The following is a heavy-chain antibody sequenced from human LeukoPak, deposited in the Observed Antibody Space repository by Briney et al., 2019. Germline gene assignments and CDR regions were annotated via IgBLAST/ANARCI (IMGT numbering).Heavy chain of an antibody. J-gene: IGHJ4*02. CDR3: ARGPDRFDY. Sequence: PGGSLRLSCAASGFTFRSYGMTWVRQAPGKGLEWVSAISGSGDSTYYADSVTGRFTISRDNAKNSLYLQMNSLRAEDTAVYYCARGPDRFDYWGQGTLVTVSS. CDR1: GFTFRSYG. CDR2: ISGSGDST. V-gene: IGHV3-23*01.